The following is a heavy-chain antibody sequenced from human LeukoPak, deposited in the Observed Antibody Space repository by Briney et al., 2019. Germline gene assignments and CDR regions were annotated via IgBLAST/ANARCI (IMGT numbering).Heavy chain of an antibody. CDR3: AKDHANTPVVTN. D-gene: IGHD2-21*02. Sequence: GGSLRLSCATSGFTFSDYYMSWIRQAPGKGLEWLSYISGDGGDINYADSVGGRFTVSRDNSKNTVDLQMNNLRVDDTAIYYCAKDHANTPVVTNWGQGILVSVSS. J-gene: IGHJ4*02. CDR2: ISGDGGDI. V-gene: IGHV3-11*05. CDR1: GFTFSDYY.